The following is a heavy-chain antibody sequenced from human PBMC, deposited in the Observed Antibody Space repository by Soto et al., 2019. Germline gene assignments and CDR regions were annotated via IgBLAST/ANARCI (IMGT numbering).Heavy chain of an antibody. D-gene: IGHD1-26*01. V-gene: IGHV3-30*18. CDR3: AKDQGGSYPYYFDY. CDR2: ISYDGSNK. J-gene: IGHJ4*02. Sequence: GGSLRLSCAASGFTFSSYGMHWVRQAPGKGLEWVAVISYDGSNKYYADSVKGRFTISRDNSKNTLYLQMNSLRAEDTAVYYCAKDQGGSYPYYFDYWSQGTLVTVSS. CDR1: GFTFSSYG.